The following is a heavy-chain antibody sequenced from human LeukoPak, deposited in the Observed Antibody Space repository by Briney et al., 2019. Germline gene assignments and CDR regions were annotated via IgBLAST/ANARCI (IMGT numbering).Heavy chain of an antibody. CDR2: ISSSGSTI. Sequence: GGSLRLSCAASGFTFSSYEMNWVRQAPGKGLEWVSYISSSGSTIYYADSVKGRFTISRDDAKNSLYLQMNSLRAEDTAVYYCARGYCSSTSCYAFDYWGQGTLVTVSS. CDR1: GFTFSSYE. V-gene: IGHV3-48*03. CDR3: ARGYCSSTSCYAFDY. D-gene: IGHD2-2*01. J-gene: IGHJ4*02.